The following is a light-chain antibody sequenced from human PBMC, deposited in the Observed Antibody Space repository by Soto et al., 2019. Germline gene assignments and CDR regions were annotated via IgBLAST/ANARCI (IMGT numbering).Light chain of an antibody. Sequence: ERVVTQSPLTFSVSPGEGATLSSRASESVSTNLAWYQQRPGQAPRLLIYGGSTRATGVPARFSGSGSGTEFTLTISSLQSEDAAVYYCQQYENWPWTFGQGTKVDIK. CDR3: QQYENWPWT. J-gene: IGKJ1*01. CDR2: GGS. V-gene: IGKV3-15*01. CDR1: ESVSTN.